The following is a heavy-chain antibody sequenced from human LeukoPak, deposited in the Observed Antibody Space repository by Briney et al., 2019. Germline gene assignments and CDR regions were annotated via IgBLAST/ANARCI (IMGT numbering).Heavy chain of an antibody. J-gene: IGHJ4*02. CDR3: AKTPKTGSFDY. CDR1: GFTFSSYA. D-gene: IGHD7-27*01. Sequence: GGSLRLSCAASGFTFSSYAMNWVRQAPGKGLEWLPTISDIGGNTYYADSVKGRFTISRDNSRNTLYLQMNSLRVEDTAVYFSAKTPKTGSFDYWGQGTLVTVSS. CDR2: ISDIGGNT. V-gene: IGHV3-23*01.